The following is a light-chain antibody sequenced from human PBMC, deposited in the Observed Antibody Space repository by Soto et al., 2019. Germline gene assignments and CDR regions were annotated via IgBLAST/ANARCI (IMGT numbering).Light chain of an antibody. Sequence: QSALTQAASVSGSPGQSITISCTGTSSDIGAYHYVSWYQQRPGNAPKVLIYAVNNRPSGISDRFSGSKSGNTASLTISGLQAEDEAVYYCNSYTNSDTVIFGGGTKLTVL. CDR2: AVN. V-gene: IGLV2-14*01. J-gene: IGLJ2*01. CDR3: NSYTNSDTVI. CDR1: SSDIGAYHY.